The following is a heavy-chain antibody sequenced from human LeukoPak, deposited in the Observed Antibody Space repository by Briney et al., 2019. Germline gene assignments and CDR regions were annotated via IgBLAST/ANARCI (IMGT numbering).Heavy chain of an antibody. J-gene: IGHJ4*02. CDR1: GGSISSSSYY. CDR2: IYYSGST. CDR3: ARHETNYDYVWGSYRYTGGIPL. D-gene: IGHD3-16*02. Sequence: PSETLSLTCTVSGGSISSSSYYWGWIRQPPGKGLERIGSIYYSGSTYYNPSLKSRVTISVDTSKNQFSLKLSSVTAADTAVYYCARHETNYDYVWGSYRYTGGIPLWGQGTLVTVSS. V-gene: IGHV4-39*01.